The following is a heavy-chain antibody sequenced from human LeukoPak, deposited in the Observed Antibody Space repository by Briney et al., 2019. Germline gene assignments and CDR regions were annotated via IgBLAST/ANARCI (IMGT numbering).Heavy chain of an antibody. D-gene: IGHD3-10*01. CDR1: GFTFSSYS. CDR2: ISSSSSYI. V-gene: IGHV3-21*01. CDR3: ARDMVRGVIITGDY. Sequence: GGSLRLSCAASGFTFSSYSMNWVRQAPGKGLEWVSSISSSSSYIYYADPVKGRFTISRDNAKNSLYLQMNSLRAEDTAVYYCARDMVRGVIITGDYWGQGTLVTVSS. J-gene: IGHJ4*02.